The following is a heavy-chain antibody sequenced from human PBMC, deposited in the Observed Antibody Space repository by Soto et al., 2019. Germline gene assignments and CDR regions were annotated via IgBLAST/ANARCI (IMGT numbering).Heavy chain of an antibody. D-gene: IGHD1-26*01. J-gene: IGHJ4*02. Sequence: GGSLRLSCAASGFTFSSYSMSWVRQAPGKGLEWVANIKQDGSEKYYVDSVKGRFTISRDNAKNSLYLQMNSLRAEDTAVYYCARDLIVGAWPYWGQGTLVTVSS. CDR3: ARDLIVGAWPY. V-gene: IGHV3-7*04. CDR2: IKQDGSEK. CDR1: GFTFSSYS.